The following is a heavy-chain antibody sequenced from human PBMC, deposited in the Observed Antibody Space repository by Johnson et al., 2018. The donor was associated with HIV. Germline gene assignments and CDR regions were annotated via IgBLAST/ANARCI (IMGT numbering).Heavy chain of an antibody. CDR3: ARVSYEGILKTVGACEI. D-gene: IGHD1-26*01. CDR2: IYSGGSA. V-gene: IGHV3-66*01. Sequence: VQLVESGGGLVQPGGSLRLSCAASGFAVSSNYMSWVRQAPGKGLEWVSVIYSGGSAYYADSVKGRFTISRDNSKNTLYLQVNSLRAEDTGVYYWARVSYEGILKTVGACEIWGQGTMVTVSS. J-gene: IGHJ3*02. CDR1: GFAVSSNY.